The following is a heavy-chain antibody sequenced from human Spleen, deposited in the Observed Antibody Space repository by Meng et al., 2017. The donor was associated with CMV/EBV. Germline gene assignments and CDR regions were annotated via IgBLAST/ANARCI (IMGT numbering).Heavy chain of an antibody. J-gene: IGHJ4*02. Sequence: GESLKISCAASGVTFSDLWMTWVRQAPGQGPEWVGRIKSKVNGGTTDYAAAVKDRFTISRDDSKNTLYLQMNSLKTEDTAVYYCTTDVPSTGGGAIAYWGRGTLVTVSS. CDR1: GVTFSDLW. V-gene: IGHV3-15*01. D-gene: IGHD3-16*01. CDR2: IKSKVNGGTT. CDR3: TTDVPSTGGGAIAY.